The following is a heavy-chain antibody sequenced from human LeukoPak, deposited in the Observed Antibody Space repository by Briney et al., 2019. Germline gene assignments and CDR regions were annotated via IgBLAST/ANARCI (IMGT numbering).Heavy chain of an antibody. CDR1: GGSISSGSYY. CDR3: ASTSPISGLQFLEWLPPDY. V-gene: IGHV4-61*02. J-gene: IGHJ4*02. CDR2: IYISGST. Sequence: SETLSLTCTVSGGSISSGSYYWNWIRQPAGKGLEWIGRIYISGSTNYNPSLKSRVTISIDTSKNQFSLRLSSVTAADTAVYYCASTSPISGLQFLEWLPPDYWGQGALVTVSS. D-gene: IGHD3-3*01.